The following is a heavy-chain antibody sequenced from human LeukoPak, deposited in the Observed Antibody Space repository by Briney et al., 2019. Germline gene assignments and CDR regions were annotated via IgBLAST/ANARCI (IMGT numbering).Heavy chain of an antibody. CDR3: ARDYYGSGSYYPY. J-gene: IGHJ4*02. CDR2: IYYSGST. CDR1: GYSLSSGYY. Sequence: SETLSLTCAVSGYSLSSGYYWSWIRQPPGKGLEWIGYIYYSGSTNYNPSLKSRVTISVDTSKNQFSLKLSSVTAADTAVYYCARDYYGSGSYYPYWGQGTLVTVSS. V-gene: IGHV4-61*01. D-gene: IGHD3-10*01.